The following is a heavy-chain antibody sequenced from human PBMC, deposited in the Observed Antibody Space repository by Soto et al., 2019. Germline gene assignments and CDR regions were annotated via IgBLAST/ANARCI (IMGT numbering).Heavy chain of an antibody. V-gene: IGHV3-9*01. CDR3: AKDNLKYSSSQAFDY. Sequence: EVQLVESGGGLVQPGRSLRLSCAASGFTFDDYAMHWVRQAPGKGLEWVSGISWNSGSIGYADSVKGGFTISRENANNSLYLQMNSLRAEDTALYYCAKDNLKYSSSQAFDYWGQGTLVTVSS. J-gene: IGHJ4*02. CDR2: ISWNSGSI. CDR1: GFTFDDYA. D-gene: IGHD6-6*01.